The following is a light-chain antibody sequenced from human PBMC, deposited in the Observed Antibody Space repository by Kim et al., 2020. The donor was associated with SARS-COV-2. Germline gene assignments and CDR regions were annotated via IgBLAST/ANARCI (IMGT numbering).Light chain of an antibody. Sequence: PGETARITCAGNNIGTNHVTWYRQRPGQAPVMVIYYNTDRPSGIPERFSGFNSGTTATLTISRVEAGDEADYYCQVWDSRSYFYVVFGGGTQLTVL. V-gene: IGLV3-21*01. CDR3: QVWDSRSYFYVV. CDR2: YNT. CDR1: NIGTNH. J-gene: IGLJ2*01.